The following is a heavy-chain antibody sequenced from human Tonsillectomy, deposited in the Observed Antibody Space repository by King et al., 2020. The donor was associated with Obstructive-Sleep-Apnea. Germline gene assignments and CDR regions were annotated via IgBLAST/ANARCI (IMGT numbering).Heavy chain of an antibody. CDR1: GFTVSSNY. Sequence: VQLVESGGGLVQPGGSLRLSCAASGFTVSSNYMSWVRQAPGKGLEWVSVIYSGGTTYYADSVKGRFTISRDNSKNMLYLQMNSLGAEDTAVYYCARAPFIWTDYDQSWYFDIWGRGALVTVSS. D-gene: IGHD3/OR15-3a*01. CDR2: IYSGGTT. CDR3: ARAPFIWTDYDQSWYFDI. V-gene: IGHV3-66*01. J-gene: IGHJ2*01.